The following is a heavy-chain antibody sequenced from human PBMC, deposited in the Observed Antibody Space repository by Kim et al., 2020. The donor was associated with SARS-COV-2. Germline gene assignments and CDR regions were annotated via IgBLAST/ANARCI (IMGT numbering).Heavy chain of an antibody. CDR2: INHSGST. D-gene: IGHD3-3*01. CDR3: ARGLWSGYSLVDP. Sequence: SETLSLTCAVYGGSFSGYYWSWIRQPPGKGLEWIGEINHSGSTNYNPSLKSRVTISVDTSKNQFSLKLSSVTAADTAVYYCARGLWSGYSLVDPWGQGTLVTVSS. CDR1: GGSFSGYY. V-gene: IGHV4-34*01. J-gene: IGHJ5*02.